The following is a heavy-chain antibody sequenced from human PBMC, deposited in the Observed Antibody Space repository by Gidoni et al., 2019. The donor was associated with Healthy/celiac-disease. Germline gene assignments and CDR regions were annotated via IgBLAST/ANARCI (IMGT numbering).Heavy chain of an antibody. CDR2: IIPIFGTA. V-gene: IGHV1-69*01. Sequence: QVQLVQSGAEVKKPGSSVQVPCTASGGTFSSYATSWGRQAPGHGLEWMGGIIPIFGTANYAQKFQGRVTITADESTSTAYMDLSSLRSEDTAVYYCAITFGGVIDYWGQGTLVTVSS. D-gene: IGHD3-16*02. CDR1: GGTFSSYA. J-gene: IGHJ4*02. CDR3: AITFGGVIDY.